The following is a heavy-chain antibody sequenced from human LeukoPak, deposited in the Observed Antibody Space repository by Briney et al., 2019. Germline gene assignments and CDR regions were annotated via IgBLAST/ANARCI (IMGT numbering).Heavy chain of an antibody. V-gene: IGHV3-30-3*01. CDR3: ARERQDTILHSGAFDI. Sequence: GGSLRLSCAASGFTFSSYAMHWVRQAPGKGLEWVAVISYDGSNKYYADSVKGRFTISRDNSKNTLYLQMNSLRAEGTAVYSCARERQDTILHSGAFDIWGQGTMVTVSS. J-gene: IGHJ3*02. D-gene: IGHD2-21*01. CDR1: GFTFSSYA. CDR2: ISYDGSNK.